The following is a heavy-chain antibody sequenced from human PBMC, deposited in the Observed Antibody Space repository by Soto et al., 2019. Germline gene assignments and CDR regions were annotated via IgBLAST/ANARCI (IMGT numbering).Heavy chain of an antibody. V-gene: IGHV3-23*01. CDR2: ISGGGGGT. CDR3: GKSSGLSKEGADY. Sequence: EVQLLESGGGLVQPGGSLRLSCAASGFTFSSYAMKWVRQAPGKGLEWVSGISGGGGGTYYADSVKGRFAISRDNSKNILFLDMTSLRADDTAVYYCGKSSGLSKEGADYWGQGALFTVSS. J-gene: IGHJ4*02. CDR1: GFTFSSYA. D-gene: IGHD1-1*01.